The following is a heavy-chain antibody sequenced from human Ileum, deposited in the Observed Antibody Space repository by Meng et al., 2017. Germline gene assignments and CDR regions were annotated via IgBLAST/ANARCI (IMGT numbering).Heavy chain of an antibody. CDR2: ISASGTT. CDR3: ARSSGTYYSWWFDP. CDR1: GDSLSSGPYY. J-gene: IGHJ5*02. D-gene: IGHD3-10*01. Sequence: QVQLQGSGPGLVRPSQPLSLTCTVSGDSLSSGPYYWSWIRQPAGEGLEWLGRISASGTTNYNTSLNNRVTISLDTSKNQFSLKLSSVTAADTAVYYCARSSGTYYSWWFDPWGQGTLVTVSS. V-gene: IGHV4-61*02.